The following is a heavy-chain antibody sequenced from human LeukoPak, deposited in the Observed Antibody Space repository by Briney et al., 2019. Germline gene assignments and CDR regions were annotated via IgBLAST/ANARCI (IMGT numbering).Heavy chain of an antibody. CDR3: VRIMTRVTHDALDI. V-gene: IGHV2-70*11. J-gene: IGHJ3*02. Sequence: RESGPALVKPTQTLTLTCTFSGFSLSTSGMCVSWIRQSPGKALEWLARIDWDDDKYYSTSLKTRLTISKDTSKNQVVLTMTNMDPVDTGTYYCVRIMTRVTHDALDIWGQGTVVTVSS. D-gene: IGHD4-17*01. CDR2: IDWDDDK. CDR1: GFSLSTSGMC.